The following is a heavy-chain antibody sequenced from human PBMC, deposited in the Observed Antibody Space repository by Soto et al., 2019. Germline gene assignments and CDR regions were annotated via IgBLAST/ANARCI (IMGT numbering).Heavy chain of an antibody. Sequence: GGSLRLSCAASGFTFNNAWMNWVRQAPGKGLEWVGQIKSKTDGGTTDYAAPVKGRFTILRDDSKNTLYLQMNSLRTEDTAVYYCTTRFLVVPVARFDYWGQGALVTVSS. J-gene: IGHJ4*02. CDR2: IKSKTDGGTT. CDR3: TTRFLVVPVARFDY. V-gene: IGHV3-15*07. CDR1: GFTFNNAW. D-gene: IGHD2-2*01.